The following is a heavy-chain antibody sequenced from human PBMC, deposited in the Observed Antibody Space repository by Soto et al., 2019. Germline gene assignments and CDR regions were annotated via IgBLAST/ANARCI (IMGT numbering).Heavy chain of an antibody. D-gene: IGHD3-10*01. CDR2: IYPGDSDT. V-gene: IGHV5-51*01. CDR1: GYSFTSYW. J-gene: IGHJ4*02. CDR3: GRPREVRGVIGFDY. Sequence: PGESLKISCKGSGYSFTSYWIGWVRQMPGKGLEWMGIIYPGDSDTRYSPSFQGQVTISADKSISTAYLQWSSLKASDTAMYYCGRPREVRGVIGFDYWRRETLVAVSS.